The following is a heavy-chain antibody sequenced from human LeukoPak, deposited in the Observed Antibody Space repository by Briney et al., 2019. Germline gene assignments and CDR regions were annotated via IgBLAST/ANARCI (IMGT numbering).Heavy chain of an antibody. CDR2: ISAYNGNT. J-gene: IGHJ5*02. CDR1: GYTFTSYG. Sequence: APVKVSCKASGYTFTSYGISWVRQAPGQGLEWMGWISAYNGNTNYAQKLQGRVTMTTDTSTSTAYMELRSLRSDDTAVYYCARAGETIFGAPNWFDPWGQGTLVTVSS. D-gene: IGHD3-3*01. CDR3: ARAGETIFGAPNWFDP. V-gene: IGHV1-18*01.